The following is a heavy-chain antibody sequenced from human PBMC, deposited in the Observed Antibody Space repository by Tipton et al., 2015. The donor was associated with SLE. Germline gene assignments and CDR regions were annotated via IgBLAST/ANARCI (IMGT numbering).Heavy chain of an antibody. CDR3: ASHSSGYSNWYFDL. CDR2: IYYSGST. V-gene: IGHV4-59*11. D-gene: IGHD3-22*01. CDR1: GGSISSHY. Sequence: TLSLTCTVSGGSISSHYWSWIRQPPGKGLEWIGYIYYSGSTNYNPSLKSRVTISVDTSKNQFSLKLSSVTAADTAVYYWASHSSGYSNWYFDLWGRGTLVTVSS. J-gene: IGHJ2*01.